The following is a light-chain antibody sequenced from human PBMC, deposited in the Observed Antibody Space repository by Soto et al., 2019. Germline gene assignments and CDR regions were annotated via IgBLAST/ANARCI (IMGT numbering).Light chain of an antibody. CDR2: DAS. CDR3: QQYENYWT. J-gene: IGKJ1*01. CDR1: QPISSW. V-gene: IGKV1-5*01. Sequence: DIQMNQSPPTLSASVGDRVTITCRASQPISSWLAWYHQKPGKAPKLLIYDASNLESGVPSRFSGSGSGTEFTLTISSLQPEDFGIYYCQQYENYWTFGQGTKVEIK.